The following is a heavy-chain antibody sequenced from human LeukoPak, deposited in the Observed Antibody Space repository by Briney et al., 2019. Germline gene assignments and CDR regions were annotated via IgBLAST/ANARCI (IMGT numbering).Heavy chain of an antibody. Sequence: GGSLRLSCAASGFTFSSYGMSWVRQAPGKGLEWVSAISGSGGTTYYADSVKGRLTISRDNAKNTLFLQMNRLRAEDTAVYYCARARRITMLRGVVIRERFYYYMDVWGKGTTVTISS. CDR3: ARARRITMLRGVVIRERFYYYMDV. CDR1: GFTFSSYG. V-gene: IGHV3-23*01. D-gene: IGHD3-10*01. CDR2: ISGSGGTT. J-gene: IGHJ6*03.